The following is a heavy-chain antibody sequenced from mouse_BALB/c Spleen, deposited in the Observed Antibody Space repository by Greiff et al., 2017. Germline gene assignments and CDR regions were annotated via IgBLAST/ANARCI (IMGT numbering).Heavy chain of an antibody. D-gene: IGHD2-4*01. CDR1: GFTFSSYA. J-gene: IGHJ3*01. CDR2: ISSGGST. CDR3: ARGDYVRTFAY. V-gene: IGHV5-6-5*01. Sequence: EVKLVESGGGLLKPGGSLKLSCAASGFTFSSYAMSWVRQTPEKRLEWVASISSGGSTYYPDSVKGRFTISRDNARNILYLQMSSLRSEDTAMYYCARGDYVRTFAYWGQGTLVTVSA.